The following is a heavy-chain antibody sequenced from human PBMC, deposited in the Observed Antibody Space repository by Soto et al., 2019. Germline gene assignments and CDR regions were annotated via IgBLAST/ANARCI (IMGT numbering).Heavy chain of an antibody. CDR1: GFTFSSYA. Sequence: QVQLVESGGGVVQPGRSLRLSCAASGFTFSSYAMHWVRQAPGKGLEWVAVISYDGSNKYYADSVKGRFTISRDNSKNTLYLQMNSLRAEDTAVYYCARDSPRGYSVDYWGQGNLVTVSS. J-gene: IGHJ4*02. CDR2: ISYDGSNK. D-gene: IGHD5-18*01. CDR3: ARDSPRGYSVDY. V-gene: IGHV3-30-3*01.